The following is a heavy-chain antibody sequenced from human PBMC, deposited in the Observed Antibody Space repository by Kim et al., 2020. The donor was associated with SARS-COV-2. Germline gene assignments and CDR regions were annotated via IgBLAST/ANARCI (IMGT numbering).Heavy chain of an antibody. CDR2: IDQDGSQR. CDR1: GFTFSSYW. CDR3: ARDNLVGHSYLDS. Sequence: GGSLRLSCAASGFTFSSYWMSWVRQAPGKGLEWVAQIDQDGSQRNYMGSVGGRFTISRDNAKNSLYLQMSSLRADDTAVYYCARDNLVGHSYLDSWGQGTLIAVS. D-gene: IGHD1-26*01. V-gene: IGHV3-7*01. J-gene: IGHJ4*02.